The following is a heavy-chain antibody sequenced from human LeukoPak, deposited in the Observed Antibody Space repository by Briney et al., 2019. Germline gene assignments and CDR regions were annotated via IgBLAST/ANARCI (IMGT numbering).Heavy chain of an antibody. CDR3: AHRLRRTTLRVYYFDY. CDR2: IYWNDDK. D-gene: IGHD1-7*01. J-gene: IGHJ4*02. CDR1: GFSLSTSGVG. Sequence: SGPTLVNPTQTLTLTCTFSGFSLSTSGVGVGWIRQPPGKALEWLALIYWNDDKRYSPSLKSRLTITKDTSKNQVVLTMTNMDPVDTATYYCAHRLRRTTLRVYYFDYWGQGTLVTVSS. V-gene: IGHV2-5*01.